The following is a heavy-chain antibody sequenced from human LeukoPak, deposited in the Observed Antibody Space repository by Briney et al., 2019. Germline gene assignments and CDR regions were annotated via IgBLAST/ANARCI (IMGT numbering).Heavy chain of an antibody. Sequence: GESLKISCKGSGYNFNVYWIAWLRQLPGKGLEWMGIIYPADSDTRYSPSFQGQVTISADKSISTAYLQWSSLTASDTAMYYCARLSVGTYSPFDFWGQGSLVTVSS. J-gene: IGHJ4*02. D-gene: IGHD1-26*01. V-gene: IGHV5-51*01. CDR1: GYNFNVYW. CDR3: ARLSVGTYSPFDF. CDR2: IYPADSDT.